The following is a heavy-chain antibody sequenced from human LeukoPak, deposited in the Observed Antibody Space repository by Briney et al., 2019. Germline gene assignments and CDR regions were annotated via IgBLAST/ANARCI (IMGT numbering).Heavy chain of an antibody. CDR1: GFTFSSYS. D-gene: IGHD6-19*01. CDR2: ISSSSSTI. Sequence: GGSLGLSCAASGFTFSSYSMNWVRQAPGKGLEWVSYISSSSSTIYYADSVKGRFTISRDNAKNSLYLQMNSLRAEDTAVYYCARGRPAMHSSGFNDYWGQGTLVAVSS. V-gene: IGHV3-48*01. J-gene: IGHJ4*02. CDR3: ARGRPAMHSSGFNDY.